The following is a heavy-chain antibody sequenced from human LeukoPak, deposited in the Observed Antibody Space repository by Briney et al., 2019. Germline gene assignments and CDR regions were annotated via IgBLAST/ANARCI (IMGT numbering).Heavy chain of an antibody. V-gene: IGHV3-66*01. CDR1: GFTFSSYA. Sequence: PGGSLRLSCAASGFTFSSYAMSWVRQAPGKGLEWVSVIYSGGSTYYADSVKGRFTISRDNSKNTLYLQMNSLRAEDTAVYYCAGGSCFWGICLYGDYTIDYWGQGTLVTVSS. J-gene: IGHJ4*02. CDR2: IYSGGST. D-gene: IGHD2-15*01. CDR3: AGGSCFWGICLYGDYTIDY.